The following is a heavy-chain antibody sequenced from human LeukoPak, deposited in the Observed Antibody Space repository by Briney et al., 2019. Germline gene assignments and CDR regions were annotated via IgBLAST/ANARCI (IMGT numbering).Heavy chain of an antibody. Sequence: PGGSLRLSCAAPGFTFSSYWMSWVRQAPGKGPEWVANIKQDGSEKYYVDSVKGRFTISRDNAKNSLYLQMNSLRAEDTAVYYCARVEKQWLVLPPPLIYYFDYWGQGTLVTVSS. J-gene: IGHJ4*02. CDR3: ARVEKQWLVLPPPLIYYFDY. CDR1: GFTFSSYW. CDR2: IKQDGSEK. V-gene: IGHV3-7*01. D-gene: IGHD6-19*01.